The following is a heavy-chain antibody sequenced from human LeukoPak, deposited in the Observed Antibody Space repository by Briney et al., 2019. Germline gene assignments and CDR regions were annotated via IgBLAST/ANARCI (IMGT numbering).Heavy chain of an antibody. CDR2: ISSSGGTI. D-gene: IGHD6-13*01. J-gene: IGHJ4*02. CDR3: ARREYSSSWSAPFDY. Sequence: PGGSLRLSCAASGFTFSSYEMNWVRQAPGEGLEWVSHISSSGGTIYYADSLKGRFTISRDNAKNSLYLQMDSLRAEDTGVYYCARREYSSSWSAPFDYWGQGTLVTVSS. V-gene: IGHV3-48*03. CDR1: GFTFSSYE.